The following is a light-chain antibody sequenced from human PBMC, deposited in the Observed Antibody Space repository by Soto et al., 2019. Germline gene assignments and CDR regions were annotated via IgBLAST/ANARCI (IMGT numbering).Light chain of an antibody. CDR2: AAS. J-gene: IGKJ1*01. V-gene: IGKV1-39*01. CDR3: QQSYSSPRT. Sequence: EIRVTHAPSALSASVGDRVTITCRASHSICSYITWYQQKPGKAPKVLIYAASSLLSGVPSRFSGSGSGTDFILTISSLQPEDFVTYYCQQSYSSPRTFGQGTKVDIK. CDR1: HSICSY.